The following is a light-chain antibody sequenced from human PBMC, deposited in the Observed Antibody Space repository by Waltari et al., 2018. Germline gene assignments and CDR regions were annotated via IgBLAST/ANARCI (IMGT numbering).Light chain of an antibody. CDR2: WAS. V-gene: IGKV4-1*01. Sequence: DIVMTQYPDSLAVSLGESATLSCHSSQSVLYSSTNKNYLAWYQQKPGQPPKLLIYWASTRESWVPDRFSGSGSGTDFTLTVSSLQAEDVAVYYCQQYYTTPYTFGQGTKLEIK. CDR1: QSVLYSSTNKNY. CDR3: QQYYTTPYT. J-gene: IGKJ2*01.